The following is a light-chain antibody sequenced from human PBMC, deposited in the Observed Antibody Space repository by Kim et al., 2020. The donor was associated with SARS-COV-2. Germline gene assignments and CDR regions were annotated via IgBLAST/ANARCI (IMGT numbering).Light chain of an antibody. CDR1: QTIGSY. CDR3: RQRGR. CDR2: DAS. J-gene: IGKJ5*01. V-gene: IGKV3-11*01. Sequence: EVVLTQSPGTLSLSPGERATLSCRASQTIGSYLGWYQHKPGQIPRLLIYDASNRATGIPARFSGSGSGTDFTPTISSLEPEDFAVYYCRQRGRFGQGTRVEIK.